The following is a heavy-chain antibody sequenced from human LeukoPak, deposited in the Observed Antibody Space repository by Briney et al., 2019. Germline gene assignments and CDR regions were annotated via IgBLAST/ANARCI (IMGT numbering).Heavy chain of an antibody. CDR2: IYTSGST. CDR3: ARNLHNFDY. J-gene: IGHJ4*02. CDR1: GGSISSGSYY. V-gene: IGHV4-61*02. Sequence: PSETLSLTCTVSGGSISSGSYYWSWIRQPAGKGLEWIGRIYTSGSTNYNPSLKSRVTISVDKSKNQFSLKLSSVTAADTAVYYCARNLHNFDYWGQGTLVTVSS.